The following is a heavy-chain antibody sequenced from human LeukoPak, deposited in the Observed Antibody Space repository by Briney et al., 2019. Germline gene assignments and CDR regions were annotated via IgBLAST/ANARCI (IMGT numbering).Heavy chain of an antibody. CDR3: AKYSHDSSGSYDY. V-gene: IGHV3-23*01. CDR2: ISGSGSGGST. D-gene: IGHD3-22*01. CDR1: GFTFSDHN. J-gene: IGHJ4*02. Sequence: PGGSLRLSCAASGFTFSDHNMRWIRQAPGKGLEWVSAISGSGSGGSTYYADSVKGRFTISRDNSENTLYLQMNSLRAEDTAVYYCAKYSHDSSGSYDYWGQGTLVTVSS.